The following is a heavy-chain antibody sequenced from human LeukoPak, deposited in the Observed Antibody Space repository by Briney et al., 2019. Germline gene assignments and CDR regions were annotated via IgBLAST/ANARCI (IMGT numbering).Heavy chain of an antibody. J-gene: IGHJ5*02. V-gene: IGHV1-46*01. CDR2: IYPRDGST. CDR3: ARDVPGSIGTTARFDP. CDR1: GYTFTSNY. Sequence: ASVKVSCKASGYTFTSNYIHWVRQAPGQGLEWMGMIYPRDGSTSYAQKFQGRVTVTRDTSTSTVHMELSGLRSDDTAVYYCARDVPGSIGTTARFDPWGQGTLVTVSS. D-gene: IGHD1-1*01.